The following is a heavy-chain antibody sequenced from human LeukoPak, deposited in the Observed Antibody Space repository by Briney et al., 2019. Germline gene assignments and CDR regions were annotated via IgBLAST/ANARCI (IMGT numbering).Heavy chain of an antibody. D-gene: IGHD6-13*01. CDR3: ASGDSSSWCRWYYYGMDV. J-gene: IGHJ6*02. Sequence: GRSLRLSCAASGFTFSSYGMHWIRQAPGKGLEWVGVIWYDGSNKYYADSVKGRFTISRENSKNTLYLQMNLLRAEDTAVYYCASGDSSSWCRWYYYGMDVWGQGTTVTVSS. CDR1: GFTFSSYG. V-gene: IGHV3-33*01. CDR2: IWYDGSNK.